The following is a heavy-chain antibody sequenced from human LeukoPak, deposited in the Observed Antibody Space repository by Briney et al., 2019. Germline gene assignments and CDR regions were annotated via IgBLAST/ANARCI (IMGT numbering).Heavy chain of an antibody. CDR1: GYRFTSYW. Sequence: GESLKISFKGSGYRFTSYWIGWVRQMPGKGLEWMGIIYPGDSDTRYSPSFQGQVTISADKSISTAYLQWSSLKASDTAMYYCARQVDIVATIKWFDPWGQGTLVTVSS. CDR2: IYPGDSDT. V-gene: IGHV5-51*01. J-gene: IGHJ5*02. D-gene: IGHD5-12*01. CDR3: ARQVDIVATIKWFDP.